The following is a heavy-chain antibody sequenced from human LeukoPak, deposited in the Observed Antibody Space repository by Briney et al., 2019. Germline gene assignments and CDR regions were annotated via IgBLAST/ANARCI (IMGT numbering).Heavy chain of an antibody. J-gene: IGHJ5*02. Sequence: ASETLSLTCTVSGGSISSYYWSWIRQPPGKGLEWIGYIYYSGSTNYNPSLKSRVTILVDTSKNQFSLKLNSVTAADTAVYYCARHEGSTGGYNWFDPWGQGTLVTVSS. CDR1: GGSISSYY. CDR3: ARHEGSTGGYNWFDP. V-gene: IGHV4-59*08. D-gene: IGHD1-26*01. CDR2: IYYSGST.